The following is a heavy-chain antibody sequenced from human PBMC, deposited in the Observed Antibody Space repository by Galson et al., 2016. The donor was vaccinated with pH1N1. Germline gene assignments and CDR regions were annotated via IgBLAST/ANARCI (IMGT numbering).Heavy chain of an antibody. CDR2: ISGLGVKT. CDR3: ARVVNYYDSSGDDAVDI. Sequence: SLRLSCAASGFTFSYHAMTWVRQAPGKGLEWVSGISGLGVKTYYADSVRGRFIISRDNSKNTLSLHVNSLRAEDTAVYYCARVVNYYDSSGDDAVDIWGRGTVVTVSS. V-gene: IGHV3-23*01. CDR1: GFTFSYHA. J-gene: IGHJ3*02. D-gene: IGHD3-22*01.